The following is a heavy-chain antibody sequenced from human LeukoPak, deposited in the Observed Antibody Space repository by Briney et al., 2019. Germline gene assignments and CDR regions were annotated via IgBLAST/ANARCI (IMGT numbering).Heavy chain of an antibody. CDR2: IPASGGST. V-gene: IGHV3-23*01. Sequence: PGGSLRLSCAASGFTFSSNVMIWVRQAPGKGLEWVSSIPASGGSTYYADSVKGRFTISRDNSKNSLYLQMNSLRAEDTAVYYCAKGPELLWFGELDYWGQGTLVTVSS. CDR3: AKGPELLWFGELDY. J-gene: IGHJ4*02. D-gene: IGHD3-10*01. CDR1: GFTFSSNV.